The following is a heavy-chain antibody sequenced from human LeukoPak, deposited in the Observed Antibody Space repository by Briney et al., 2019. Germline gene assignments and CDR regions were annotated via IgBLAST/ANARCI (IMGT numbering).Heavy chain of an antibody. J-gene: IGHJ4*02. D-gene: IGHD3-22*01. V-gene: IGHV3-23*01. CDR3: AKRGVVIRVILVGFHKEAYYFDS. Sequence: PGGSLRLSCAVSGLSLSNYGMSWVPQAPGKGLEWVAGLSDSGGRPNYADSVKGRFTISRDNSKNTLYLQMNSLRVEDTAVYFCAKRGVVIRVILVGFHKEAYYFDSWGQGALVTVSS. CDR1: GLSLSNYG. CDR2: LSDSGGRP.